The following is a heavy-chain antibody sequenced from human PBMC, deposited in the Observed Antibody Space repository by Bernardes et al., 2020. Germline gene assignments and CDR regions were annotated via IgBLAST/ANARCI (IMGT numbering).Heavy chain of an antibody. D-gene: IGHD6-19*01. CDR2: MNPNSGNT. CDR3: ARGFGSGWYLVYYYYMDV. CDR1: GYTFTSYD. V-gene: IGHV1-8*01. Sequence: ASVKVSCKASGYTFTSYDINWVRQATGQGLEWMGWMNPNSGNTGYAQKFQGRVTMTRNTSISTAYMELSSLRSEDTAVYYCARGFGSGWYLVYYYYMDVWGKGTTVTVSS. J-gene: IGHJ6*03.